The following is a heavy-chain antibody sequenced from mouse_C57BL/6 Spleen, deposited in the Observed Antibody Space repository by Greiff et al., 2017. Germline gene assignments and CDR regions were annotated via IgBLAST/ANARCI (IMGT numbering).Heavy chain of an antibody. D-gene: IGHD1-1*01. Sequence: VQLQQSGAELVRPGTSVKMSCKASGYTFTNYWIGWAKQRPGHGLEWIGDIYPGGGYTNYNEKFKGKATLTADKSSSTAYMQFSSLTSEDSAIYYCARYPYYYGSSPYAMDYWGQGTSVTVSS. V-gene: IGHV1-63*01. CDR3: ARYPYYYGSSPYAMDY. J-gene: IGHJ4*01. CDR1: GYTFTNYW. CDR2: IYPGGGYT.